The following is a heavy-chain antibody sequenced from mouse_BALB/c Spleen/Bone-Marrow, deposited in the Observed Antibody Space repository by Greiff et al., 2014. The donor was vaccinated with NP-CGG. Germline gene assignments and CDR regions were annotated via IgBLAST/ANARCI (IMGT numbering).Heavy chain of an antibody. D-gene: IGHD2-14*01. CDR1: GFSLTSYG. J-gene: IGHJ4*01. CDR2: IWGDGST. Sequence: QVQLQQPGTGLVAPSQSLSITCTVSGFSLTSYGVSWVRQPPGQGLEWPGVIWGDGSTNYHSALISRLSISKDNSKSQVFLKLNSLQTDDTATYYCAKQDYYRYDYAMDYWGQGTSVTVSS. V-gene: IGHV2-3*01. CDR3: AKQDYYRYDYAMDY.